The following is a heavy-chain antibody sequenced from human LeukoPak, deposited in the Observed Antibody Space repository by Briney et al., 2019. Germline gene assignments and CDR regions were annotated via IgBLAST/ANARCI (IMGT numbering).Heavy chain of an antibody. V-gene: IGHV3-73*01. D-gene: IGHD3-10*01. Sequence: HPGGSLKLSCAASGFTFSGSAMHWVRQASGKGLEWVGRIRSKANSYATAYAASVKGRLTISRDDSKNTAYLQMNSLKTEDTAVYYCTRLLYGSGSYHDYWGQGTLVTVSS. J-gene: IGHJ4*02. CDR2: IRSKANSYAT. CDR3: TRLLYGSGSYHDY. CDR1: GFTFSGSA.